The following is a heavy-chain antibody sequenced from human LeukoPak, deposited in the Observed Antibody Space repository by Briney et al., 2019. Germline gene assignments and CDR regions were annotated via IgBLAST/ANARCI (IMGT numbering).Heavy chain of an antibody. V-gene: IGHV3-7*04. Sequence: PGGSLRLSCAASGFTFSNYWMSWVCQAPGKGLEWVANINQDGSEKYYVDSVKGRFTISRDNAKNSLYLQMNSLRAEDTAVYYCARESDSSGFGAFDIWGQGTMVTVSS. J-gene: IGHJ3*02. CDR2: INQDGSEK. CDR1: GFTFSNYW. CDR3: ARESDSSGFGAFDI. D-gene: IGHD3-22*01.